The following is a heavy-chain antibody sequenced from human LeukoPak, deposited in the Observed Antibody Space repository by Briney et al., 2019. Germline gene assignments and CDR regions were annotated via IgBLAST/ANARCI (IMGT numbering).Heavy chain of an antibody. CDR1: GYSFTNYW. D-gene: IGHD4-11*01. V-gene: IGHV5-51*01. J-gene: IGHJ2*01. CDR3: ARRVYSNYWYFDP. Sequence: GESLKISCKGSGYSFTNYWIGWVRQMPGKGLEWMGIIYPGDSDARYGPSFQGQVTISADKSISTAYLQWSSLKASDTAIYYCARRVYSNYWYFDPWGRGTLVTVSS. CDR2: IYPGDSDA.